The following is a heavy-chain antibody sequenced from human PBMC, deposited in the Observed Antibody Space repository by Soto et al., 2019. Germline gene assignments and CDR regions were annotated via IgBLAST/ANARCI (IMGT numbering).Heavy chain of an antibody. J-gene: IGHJ5*02. V-gene: IGHV1-18*01. Sequence: QVQLVQSGAEVKKPGASVKVSCKASGYTFTSYGISWVRPAPGKGLAWMGWISAYNGNTNYAPKLQGRVTMTTDTSTSTAYIELRILRSDDTAVYYCARDKWSFEYYDCWSGCDFDPWGQGTLVTVSS. CDR2: ISAYNGNT. CDR3: ARDKWSFEYYDCWSGCDFDP. CDR1: GYTFTSYG. D-gene: IGHD3-3*01.